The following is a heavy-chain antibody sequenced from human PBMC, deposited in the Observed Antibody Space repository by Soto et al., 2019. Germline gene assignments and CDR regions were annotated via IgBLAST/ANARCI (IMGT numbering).Heavy chain of an antibody. CDR1: GFTFSSSG. CDR2: ISSGTSYI. D-gene: IGHD3-9*01. V-gene: IGHV3-21*05. J-gene: IGHJ4*02. CDR3: ARAAKPYYDMMTGPDN. Sequence: GGSLRLSCAASGFTFSSSGMSWIRQAPGKGLEWVSYISSGTSYIKYADSVKGRFTISRDNAKNSLYLQMNSLRAEDTAVYYCARAAKPYYDMMTGPDNWGQGTLVTVSS.